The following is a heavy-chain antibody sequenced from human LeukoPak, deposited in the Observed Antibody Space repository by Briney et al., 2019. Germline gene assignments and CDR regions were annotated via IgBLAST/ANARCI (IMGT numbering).Heavy chain of an antibody. D-gene: IGHD3-10*01. Sequence: SETLSLTCAVYGGSFSGYYWSWIRQPPGKGLEWIGEINHSGSTNYNPSLKSRVTISVDTSKNQFSLKLSSVTAADTAVYYCARDSGTTGEVKFDPWGQGTLVTVSS. CDR3: ARDSGTTGEVKFDP. J-gene: IGHJ5*02. V-gene: IGHV4-34*01. CDR2: INHSGST. CDR1: GGSFSGYY.